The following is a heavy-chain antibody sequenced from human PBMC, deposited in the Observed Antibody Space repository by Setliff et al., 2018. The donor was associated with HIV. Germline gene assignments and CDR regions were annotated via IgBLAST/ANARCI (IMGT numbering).Heavy chain of an antibody. J-gene: IGHJ5*02. CDR3: ARRIDDSGSFPDKNWFDT. CDR1: GDSISRGSYY. D-gene: IGHD3-10*01. V-gene: IGHV4-61*01. CDR2: IYTTGST. Sequence: PSETLSLTCSVSGDSISRGSYYWSWVRQPPGKGLEWIGYIYTTGSTNYNPSLKSRVTMSVDTSKNQFSLRLTSVTAADTAVYYCARRIDDSGSFPDKNWFDTWGQGSLVTVS.